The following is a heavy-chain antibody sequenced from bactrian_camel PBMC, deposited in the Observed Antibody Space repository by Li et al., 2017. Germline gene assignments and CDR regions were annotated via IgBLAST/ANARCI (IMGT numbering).Heavy chain of an antibody. D-gene: IGHD6*01. J-gene: IGHJ4*01. CDR2: ISNGGTTT. V-gene: IGHV3S1*01. CDR3: GTRYPGSWYRTY. CDR1: GFAFDIYW. Sequence: QLVESGGGLVQPGGSLRLSCSASGFAFDIYWMYWVRQAPGKGLEWVSRISNGGTTTAYSDAVKGRFTISRNDLNDTTYLQMDNVKSEDTALYYCGTRYPGSWYRTYWGQGTQVTVS.